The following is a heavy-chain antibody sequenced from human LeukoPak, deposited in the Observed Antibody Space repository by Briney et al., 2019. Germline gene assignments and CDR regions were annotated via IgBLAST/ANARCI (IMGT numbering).Heavy chain of an antibody. D-gene: IGHD3-22*01. CDR2: IKQDGSEK. CDR1: GFTFSNFW. V-gene: IGHV3-7*05. Sequence: TGGSLRLSCAASGFTFSNFWMNWVRQAPGKGLEWVANIKQDGSEKYYVDSVKGRFTISRDNAKNSLYLQMNSLRAEDTAVYYCARVITMIVGNWFDPWGQGTLVTVSS. J-gene: IGHJ5*02. CDR3: ARVITMIVGNWFDP.